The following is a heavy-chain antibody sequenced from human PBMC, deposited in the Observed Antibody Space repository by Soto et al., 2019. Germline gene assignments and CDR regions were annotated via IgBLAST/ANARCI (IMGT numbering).Heavy chain of an antibody. Sequence: QVQLVQSGAEVKKPGSSVKVSCKASGGTFSSYTISWVRQAPGQGLEWMGRIIPILGIANYAQKFQGRVTITADKSTSTGYMGVSRLRSEDTAVYYCARAGYCSGGSCYYYGMDVWGQGTTVTVSS. CDR1: GGTFSSYT. D-gene: IGHD2-15*01. J-gene: IGHJ6*02. CDR3: ARAGYCSGGSCYYYGMDV. V-gene: IGHV1-69*02. CDR2: IIPILGIA.